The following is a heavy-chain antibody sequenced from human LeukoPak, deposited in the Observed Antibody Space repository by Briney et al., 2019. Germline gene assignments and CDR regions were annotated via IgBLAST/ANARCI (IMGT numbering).Heavy chain of an antibody. J-gene: IGHJ6*02. V-gene: IGHV4-34*01. CDR3: ARVAAAGPIGYYYYGMDV. CDR2: INHSGST. D-gene: IGHD6-13*01. Sequence: PSETLSLTCAVYGGSFSGYYWSWIRQPPGKGLEWIGEINHSGSTNYNPSLKSRVTISVDTSKNQFSLKLSSVTAADTAVYYCARVAAAGPIGYYYYGMDVWGQGTTVTVSS. CDR1: GGSFSGYY.